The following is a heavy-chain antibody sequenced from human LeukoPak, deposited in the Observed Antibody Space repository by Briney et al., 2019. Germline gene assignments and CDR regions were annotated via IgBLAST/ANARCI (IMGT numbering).Heavy chain of an antibody. Sequence: GGSLRLPCAASGFTFSSYSMNWVRQAPGKGLEWVSSISSSSSYIYYADSVKGRFTISRDKAKNSLYLQMNSLRAEDTAVYYCASEREIVVVPAAISSPGLSQDYWGQGTLVTVSS. J-gene: IGHJ4*02. CDR1: GFTFSSYS. D-gene: IGHD2-2*02. V-gene: IGHV3-21*01. CDR2: ISSSSSYI. CDR3: ASEREIVVVPAAISSPGLSQDY.